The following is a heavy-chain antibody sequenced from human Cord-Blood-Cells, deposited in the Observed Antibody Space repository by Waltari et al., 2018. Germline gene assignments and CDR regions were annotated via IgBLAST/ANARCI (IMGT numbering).Heavy chain of an antibody. CDR1: GFTVSSNY. CDR2: SYSGGST. V-gene: IGHV3-53*01. CDR3: AREVDAFDI. J-gene: IGHJ3*02. Sequence: EVQLVESGGGLIQPGGSLRLSCAASGFTVSSNYMSWVRQAPGKGREWVSVSYSGGSTDYADSVKGRCTISRDNSKNTLYLQMNSLRAEDTAVYYCAREVDAFDIWGQGTMVTVSS.